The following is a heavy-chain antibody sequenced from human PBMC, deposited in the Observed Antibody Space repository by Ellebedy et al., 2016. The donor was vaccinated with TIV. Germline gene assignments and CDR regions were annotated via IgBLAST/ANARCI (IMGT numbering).Heavy chain of an antibody. D-gene: IGHD6-13*01. CDR3: TRDLTTLAAAGTGIYYYTMDV. Sequence: GESLKISXTASGFTFGDYAMSWVRQAPGTGLEWVSFIRSKAYGGTTEYAASVKGRFTISRDDSKSIAYLQMNSLKAEDTAVYYCTRDLTTLAAAGTGIYYYTMDVWGQGTTVTVSS. V-gene: IGHV3-49*04. J-gene: IGHJ6*02. CDR1: GFTFGDYA. CDR2: IRSKAYGGTT.